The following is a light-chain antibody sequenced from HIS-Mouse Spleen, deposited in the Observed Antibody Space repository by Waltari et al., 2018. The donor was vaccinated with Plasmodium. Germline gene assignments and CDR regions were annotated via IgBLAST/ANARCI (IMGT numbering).Light chain of an antibody. CDR2: DAS. Sequence: IVLTQSPATLSLSTGERATLSCRASQSVSSYLAWYQQKPGQAPRLLIYDASNRATGIPARFSGSGSGTDFTLTISSLEPEDFAVYYCQQRSNWPRVLTFGGGTKVEIK. CDR3: QQRSNWPRVLT. V-gene: IGKV3-11*01. J-gene: IGKJ4*01. CDR1: QSVSSY.